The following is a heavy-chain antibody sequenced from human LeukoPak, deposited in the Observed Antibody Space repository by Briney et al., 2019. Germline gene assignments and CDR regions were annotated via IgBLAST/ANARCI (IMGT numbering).Heavy chain of an antibody. CDR3: ARSYGDYFDNDYFDY. D-gene: IGHD4-17*01. V-gene: IGHV1-2*02. Sequence: GASVKVSRKASGYTFTGYYMHWVRQAPGQGLEWMGWINPNSGGTNYAQKFQGRVTMTRDTSISTAYMELSRLRSDDTAVYYCARSYGDYFDNDYFDYWGQGTLVTVSS. J-gene: IGHJ4*02. CDR2: INPNSGGT. CDR1: GYTFTGYY.